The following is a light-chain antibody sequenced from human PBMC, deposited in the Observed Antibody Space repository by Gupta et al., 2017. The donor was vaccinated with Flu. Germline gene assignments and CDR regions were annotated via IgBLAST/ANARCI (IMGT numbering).Light chain of an antibody. J-gene: IGLJ2*01. Sequence: SSVLTQPPSLSVAPGQTARITCEGNHIGGNYVPWYHQQPGQAPVLVVYDDRDRPSRIPPPCSCSNSGTTATLTISIVAAGEEAVYYCQVWESNIDNNVLFGGGTKLTVL. CDR2: DDR. V-gene: IGLV3-21*02. CDR3: QVWESNIDNNVL. CDR1: HIGGNY.